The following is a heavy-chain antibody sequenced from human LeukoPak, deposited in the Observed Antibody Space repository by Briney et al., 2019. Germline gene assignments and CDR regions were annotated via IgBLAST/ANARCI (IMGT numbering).Heavy chain of an antibody. D-gene: IGHD5-12*01. CDR1: GFSFSSYE. CDR3: ASDAESVRYRGYDMEY. CDR2: ISSSGSSI. V-gene: IGHV3-48*03. Sequence: PGGSLRLSCAASGFSFSSYEMNWFRQAPGKGLEWVSHISSSGSSIYYADSVKGRFTISRDNGQNSLYLQMNSLRGEDTGVYYCASDAESVRYRGYDMEYWGQGTLVTVSS. J-gene: IGHJ4*02.